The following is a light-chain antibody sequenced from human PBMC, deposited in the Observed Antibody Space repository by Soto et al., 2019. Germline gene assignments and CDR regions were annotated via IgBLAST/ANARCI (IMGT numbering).Light chain of an antibody. V-gene: IGKV1-39*01. CDR3: QKGFSSQWK. Sequence: DIQMTQSPSSLFAPVVDRVSITFRASQNIARYLSWYQQKPGKAPMLLIYGASTLQGGVPSRFSGSGSGTDFTLTIDSLEPEDFATYYCQKGFSSQWKFGQGTKVAI. CDR2: GAS. CDR1: QNIARY. J-gene: IGKJ1*01.